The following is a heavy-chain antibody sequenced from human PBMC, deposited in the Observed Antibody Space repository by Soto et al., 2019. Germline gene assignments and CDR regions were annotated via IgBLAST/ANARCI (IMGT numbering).Heavy chain of an antibody. J-gene: IGHJ6*02. Sequence: ASVKVSCKASGYTFTSYGISWVRQAPGQGLEWMGWISAYNGNTNYAQKLQGRVTMTTDTSTSTAYMELRSLRSDDTAVYYCARVEFPYYYDSSGPPYYYYGMDVWGQGTTVTVSS. V-gene: IGHV1-18*01. CDR3: ARVEFPYYYDSSGPPYYYYGMDV. CDR1: GYTFTSYG. CDR2: ISAYNGNT. D-gene: IGHD3-22*01.